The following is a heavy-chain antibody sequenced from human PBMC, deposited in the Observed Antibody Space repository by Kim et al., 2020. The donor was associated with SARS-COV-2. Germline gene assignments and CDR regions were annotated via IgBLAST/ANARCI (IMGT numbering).Heavy chain of an antibody. CDR1: GFTFSSYA. CDR2: ISSSGGST. CDR3: AKGSESSGYYFCY. V-gene: IGHV3-23*01. J-gene: IGHJ4*01. Sequence: GGSLRLSCAASGFTFSSYAMNWVRQAPGKGLEWVSSISSSGGSTYYADSVKGRFTISRDNTKNTLYLQMNSLRAEDTAVYYCAKGSESSGYYFCYSGHGTPVTVS. D-gene: IGHD3-22*01.